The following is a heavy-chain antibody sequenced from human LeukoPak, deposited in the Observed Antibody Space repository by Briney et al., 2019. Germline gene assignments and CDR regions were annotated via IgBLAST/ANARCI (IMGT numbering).Heavy chain of an antibody. J-gene: IGHJ5*02. V-gene: IGHV1-69*05. CDR2: IIPIFGTA. D-gene: IGHD3-10*01. Sequence: GASVKVSCKVSGGSFRGYGFTWVRQAPGQGLEWMGGIIPIFGTANYAQKFQGRVTITTDESTSTAYMELSSLRSEDTAVYYCASQTGGWFDPWGQGTLVTVSS. CDR3: ASQTGGWFDP. CDR1: GGSFRGYG.